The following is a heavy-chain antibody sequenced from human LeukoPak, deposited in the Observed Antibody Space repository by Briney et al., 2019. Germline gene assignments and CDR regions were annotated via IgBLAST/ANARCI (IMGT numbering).Heavy chain of an antibody. V-gene: IGHV3-7*01. D-gene: IGHD3-10*01. CDR1: GFTFSSYW. CDR2: IKQDGSEK. Sequence: PGGSLRLSCAVSGFTFSSYWMTWVRQAPGKGLEWVANIKQDGSEKYYVDSVKGRFTISRDNAKNSLYLQMNSLRDEDTAVYYCARESGYHGSGFDPWGQGTLVTVSS. J-gene: IGHJ5*02. CDR3: ARESGYHGSGFDP.